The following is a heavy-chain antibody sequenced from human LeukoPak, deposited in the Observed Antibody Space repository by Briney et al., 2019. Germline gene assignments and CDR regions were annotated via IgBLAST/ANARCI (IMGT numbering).Heavy chain of an antibody. CDR1: SGSIITFY. CDR3: ARHGGSLGYFDN. CDR2: VYQSGTT. D-gene: IGHD1-26*01. J-gene: IGHJ4*02. V-gene: IGHV4-59*08. Sequence: SETLSLTCTVSSGSIITFYWSWIRQPPGKGLEWIGYVYQSGTTSYNPSLKRRVTISSDTSKNQFALRVTSVTAADTAVYYCARHGGSLGYFDNWGQGTLVTVSS.